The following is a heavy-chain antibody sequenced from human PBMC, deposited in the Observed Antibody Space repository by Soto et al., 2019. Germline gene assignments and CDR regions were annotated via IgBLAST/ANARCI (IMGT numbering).Heavy chain of an antibody. V-gene: IGHV3-7*01. Sequence: EVQLVESGGGLVQPGGSLRLSCAASGFTFSTYWMSWVRQAPGKGLGWVANIKEDGSEKYYVDSVEGRFTISRDNAKIALYRRMNSLRAEDTAVYYCVRRSTMFGVVIKRYYDYWGQGTLVTVSS. CDR1: GFTFSTYW. D-gene: IGHD3-3*01. CDR2: IKEDGSEK. CDR3: VRRSTMFGVVIKRYYDY. J-gene: IGHJ4*02.